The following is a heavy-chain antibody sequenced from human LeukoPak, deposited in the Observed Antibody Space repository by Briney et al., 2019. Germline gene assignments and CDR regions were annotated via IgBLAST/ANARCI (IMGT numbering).Heavy chain of an antibody. Sequence: ASVKVSCKASGDTFTSYNIQWVRQAPGQGLEWMGIINPSDGGTGYAQTFQDRVTMTRDTSTSTAYMDLNSLTSEDTAVYYCARESGHVFDYWGQGTLVTVSS. D-gene: IGHD3-16*01. J-gene: IGHJ4*02. V-gene: IGHV1-46*01. CDR1: GDTFTSYN. CDR3: ARESGHVFDY. CDR2: INPSDGGT.